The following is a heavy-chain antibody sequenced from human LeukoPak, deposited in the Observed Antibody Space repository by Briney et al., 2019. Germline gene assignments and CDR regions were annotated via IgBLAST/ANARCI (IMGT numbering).Heavy chain of an antibody. Sequence: GESLKISCKGSGYRFTSCWIGWVRQMPGKGLEWMGIIYPDDSDTKYSPSFQGQVTISADKSINTAYLQWSSLKASDTAMYYCARVEADQVRGVIYWGQGTLVTVSS. D-gene: IGHD3-10*01. J-gene: IGHJ4*02. V-gene: IGHV5-51*01. CDR2: IYPDDSDT. CDR1: GYRFTSCW. CDR3: ARVEADQVRGVIY.